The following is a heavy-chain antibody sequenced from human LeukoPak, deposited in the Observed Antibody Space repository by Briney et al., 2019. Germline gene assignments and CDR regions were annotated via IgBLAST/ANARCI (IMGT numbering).Heavy chain of an antibody. V-gene: IGHV4-59*01. J-gene: IGHJ3*02. Sequence: SETLSLTCTVSGGSISSYYWSWIRQPPGKGLEWIGYIYYSGSTNYNPSLKSRVTISVDTSKNQFSLKLSSVTAADTAVYYCAKDGPKNSRAFDIWGQGTMVTVSS. CDR2: IYYSGST. D-gene: IGHD2/OR15-2a*01. CDR3: AKDGPKNSRAFDI. CDR1: GGSISSYY.